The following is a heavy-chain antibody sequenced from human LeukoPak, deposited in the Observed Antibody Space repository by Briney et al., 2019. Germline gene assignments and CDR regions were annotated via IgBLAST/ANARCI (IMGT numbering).Heavy chain of an antibody. CDR2: IIPIFGTA. Sequence: SVKVSCKASGGSFSSYAISWVRQAPGQGLEWMGGIIPIFGTANYAQKFQGRVTITADKSTSTAYMELSSLRSEDTAVYNCARLTMVRDYYMDVWGKGTTVTVSS. CDR1: GGSFSSYA. D-gene: IGHD3-10*01. V-gene: IGHV1-69*06. CDR3: ARLTMVRDYYMDV. J-gene: IGHJ6*03.